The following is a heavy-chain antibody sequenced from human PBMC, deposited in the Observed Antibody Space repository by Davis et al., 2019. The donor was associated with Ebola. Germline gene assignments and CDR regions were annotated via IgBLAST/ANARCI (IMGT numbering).Heavy chain of an antibody. CDR3: ARHFLPEGGVDV. CDR2: IYPGDSET. Sequence: GESLKISCKGSGYSFTSYWIAWVRQVPGKGLEWMGSIYPGDSETRYSPSLQGQATISVDKSISTAYLQWSSLKASDTAMYYCARHFLPEGGVDVWGQGTTVTVSS. V-gene: IGHV5-51*01. D-gene: IGHD1-14*01. J-gene: IGHJ6*02. CDR1: GYSFTSYW.